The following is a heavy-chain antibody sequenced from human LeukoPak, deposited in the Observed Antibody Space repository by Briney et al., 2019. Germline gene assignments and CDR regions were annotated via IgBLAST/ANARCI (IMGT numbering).Heavy chain of an antibody. CDR3: ATKHISGNYYLDY. D-gene: IGHD2-21*01. CDR1: GFAFSSYS. J-gene: IGHJ4*02. CDR2: ISSSTKYI. Sequence: PGGALRLSCAASGFAFSSYSMNWVRQAPGEGLGWGSSISSSTKYIYYTDSVKGRFTLSRDNAKSSLSLQMDSLRAEDTAVYYCATKHISGNYYLDYWGQGTLVTVSS. V-gene: IGHV3-21*01.